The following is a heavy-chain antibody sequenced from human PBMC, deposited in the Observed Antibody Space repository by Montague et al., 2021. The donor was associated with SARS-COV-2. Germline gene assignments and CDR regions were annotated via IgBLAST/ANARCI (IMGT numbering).Heavy chain of an antibody. Sequence: SETRSLTCTVSSDSVSSGKYFWTWIRQPPGKGLEWIGYIFYTGSANYNPSLKSRVTISVDTSNNQFSLKLKSMSAADTAVYYCARVGNYLGVYWGQGILATVSS. CDR2: IFYTGSA. D-gene: IGHD3-10*01. CDR3: ARVGNYLGVY. J-gene: IGHJ4*02. V-gene: IGHV4-61*01. CDR1: SDSVSSGKYF.